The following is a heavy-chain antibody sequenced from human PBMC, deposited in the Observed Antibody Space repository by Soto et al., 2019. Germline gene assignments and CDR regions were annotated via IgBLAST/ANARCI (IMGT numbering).Heavy chain of an antibody. CDR3: ARSPDSSGYYPRWYYYGMDV. V-gene: IGHV4-4*02. CDR1: VGSISSSNW. Sequence: NPSETLSLTCAVSVGSISSSNWWSWVRQPPGKGLEWIGEIYHSGSTNYNPSLKSRVTISVDKSKNQFSLKLSSVTAADTAVYYCARSPDSSGYYPRWYYYGMDVWGQGTTVTVSS. D-gene: IGHD3-22*01. CDR2: IYHSGST. J-gene: IGHJ6*02.